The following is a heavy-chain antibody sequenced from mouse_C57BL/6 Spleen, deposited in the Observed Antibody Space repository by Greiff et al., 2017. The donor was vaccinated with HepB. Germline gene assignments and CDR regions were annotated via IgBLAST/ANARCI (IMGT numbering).Heavy chain of an antibody. CDR2: IDPETGGT. J-gene: IGHJ4*01. CDR3: TRPVPDYAMDY. CDR1: GYTFTDYE. Sequence: QVQLQQSGAELVRPGASVTLSCTASGYTFTDYEMHWVKQTPVHGLEWIGAIDPETGGTAYNQKFKGKAILTADKSSSTAYMALRILTSEDSAVYYCTRPVPDYAMDYWGQGTSVTVSS. V-gene: IGHV1-15*01.